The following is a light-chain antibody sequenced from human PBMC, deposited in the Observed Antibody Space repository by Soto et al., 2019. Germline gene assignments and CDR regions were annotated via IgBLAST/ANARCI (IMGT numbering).Light chain of an antibody. CDR2: SNN. J-gene: IGLJ3*02. V-gene: IGLV1-47*02. Sequence: QSVLTQPPSASGTPGQRVTISCSGSSSNIGSNYVYWYQQLPGTAPKLLIYSNNQRPSGFPDRFSGSKSGTSASLAISGLRSEDEADYYCAAWDDSLAKVFGGGTKLTVL. CDR1: SSNIGSNY. CDR3: AAWDDSLAKV.